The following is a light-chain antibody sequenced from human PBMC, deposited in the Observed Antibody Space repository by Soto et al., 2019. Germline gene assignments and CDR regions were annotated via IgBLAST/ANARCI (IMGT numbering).Light chain of an antibody. Sequence: EIVLTQSPATLSLSPGERATLSCRASQSVSYYLAWYQQKPGQAPRLLIYDASNRATGIPARFSGSGSGTDFTLTISSLEPEDFAVYYCQQRSNWPPATFGGGTKVEIK. V-gene: IGKV3-11*01. CDR3: QQRSNWPPAT. CDR2: DAS. J-gene: IGKJ4*01. CDR1: QSVSYY.